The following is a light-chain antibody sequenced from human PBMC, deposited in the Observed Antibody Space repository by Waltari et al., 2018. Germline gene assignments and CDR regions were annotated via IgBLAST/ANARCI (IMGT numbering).Light chain of an antibody. J-gene: IGLJ3*02. Sequence: QTVVTQEPSLSVFPVGTVTLTCSLSSASLSSTSHASWYQQSPGQTTRTLVYNANMRSSGVPDRFSGSVLGNKAVLIITGAQAEDESTYYCLLYMGSGIWVFGGGTKLTVL. CDR1: SASLSSTSH. CDR3: LLYMGSGIWV. CDR2: NAN. V-gene: IGLV8-61*01.